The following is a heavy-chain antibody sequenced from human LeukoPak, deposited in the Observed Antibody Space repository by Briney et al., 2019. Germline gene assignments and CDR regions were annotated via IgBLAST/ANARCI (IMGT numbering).Heavy chain of an antibody. J-gene: IGHJ4*02. CDR3: ASDSNDYGDY. D-gene: IGHD5-18*01. Sequence: SETLSLTCAVYGGSFSGYYWSWIRQPPGKGLEWIGEINHSGSTNYNPSLKSRVTISVDTSKNQLSLKLSSVTAADTAVYYCASDSNDYGDYWGQGTLVTVSS. V-gene: IGHV4-34*01. CDR1: GGSFSGYY. CDR2: INHSGST.